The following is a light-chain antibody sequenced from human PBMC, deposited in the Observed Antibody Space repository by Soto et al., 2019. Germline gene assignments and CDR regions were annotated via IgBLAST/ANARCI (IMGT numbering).Light chain of an antibody. V-gene: IGLV2-11*01. CDR2: DVS. Sequence: QSALTQPRSVSESPGQSVTISCTGTSSDVGGYNYVSWYQKYPGKAPRLMIDDVSKRPSGVPDRCSGSKSGNTASLTISGLQAEDEAEYYCCSHAGSFTLVFGGGTKVTVL. CDR3: CSHAGSFTLV. CDR1: SSDVGGYNY. J-gene: IGLJ2*01.